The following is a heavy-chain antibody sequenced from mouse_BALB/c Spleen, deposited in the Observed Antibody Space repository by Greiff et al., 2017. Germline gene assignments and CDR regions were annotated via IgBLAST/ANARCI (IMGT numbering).Heavy chain of an antibody. CDR2: IFPGTGTT. CDR3: ARGDYGNYAWFAY. Sequence: QVQLKESGAELVKPGASVKLSCKTSGYTFTSYWIQWVKQRPGQGLGWIGEIFPGTGTTYYNEKFKGKATLTIDTSSSTAYMQLSSLTSEDSAVYFCARGDYGNYAWFAYWGQGTLVTVSA. CDR1: GYTFTSYW. J-gene: IGHJ3*01. D-gene: IGHD2-1*01. V-gene: IGHV1S132*01.